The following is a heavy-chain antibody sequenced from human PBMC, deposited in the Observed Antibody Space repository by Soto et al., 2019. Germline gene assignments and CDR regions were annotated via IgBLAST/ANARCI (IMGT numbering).Heavy chain of an antibody. V-gene: IGHV3-23*01. D-gene: IGHD6-19*01. Sequence: EVQLLESGGGLIQPGGSLRLSCAASGFTFSHYDMTWVRQAPGKGLEWVSAVSHDDTNTYYADSVKGRFTISRDNSKNTLFLQMNSLTAEATAVYYCAEGPPRSGWYYFDSWGQGTLVTVSS. CDR1: GFTFSHYD. J-gene: IGHJ4*02. CDR3: AEGPPRSGWYYFDS. CDR2: VSHDDTNT.